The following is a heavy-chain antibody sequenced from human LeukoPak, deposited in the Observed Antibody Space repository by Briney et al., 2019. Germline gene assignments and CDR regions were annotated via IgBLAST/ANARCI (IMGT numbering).Heavy chain of an antibody. Sequence: PGGSLRLSCAASGFTFSDYYMSWIRQAPGKGLEWVSYISSSGSTIYYADSVKGRFTISRDNAKNSLYLQMNSLRAEDTAVYYCARAGGIVVVVAATCWFDPWGQGTLVTVSS. D-gene: IGHD2-15*01. J-gene: IGHJ5*02. V-gene: IGHV3-11*01. CDR3: ARAGGIVVVVAATCWFDP. CDR2: ISSSGSTI. CDR1: GFTFSDYY.